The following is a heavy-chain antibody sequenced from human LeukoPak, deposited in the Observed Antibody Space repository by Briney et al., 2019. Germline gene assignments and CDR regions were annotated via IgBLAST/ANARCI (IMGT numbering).Heavy chain of an antibody. CDR2: IYYSGST. Sequence: SETLSLTCTVSGGSISSYYWSWIRQPPGKGLEWIGYIYYSGSTNYNPSLKSRVTISVDTSKNQFSLKLSSVTAADTAVYYCARLGSDSSSWYGRYYFDYWGQGTLVTVSP. CDR3: ARLGSDSSSWYGRYYFDY. CDR1: GGSISSYY. D-gene: IGHD6-13*01. J-gene: IGHJ4*02. V-gene: IGHV4-59*08.